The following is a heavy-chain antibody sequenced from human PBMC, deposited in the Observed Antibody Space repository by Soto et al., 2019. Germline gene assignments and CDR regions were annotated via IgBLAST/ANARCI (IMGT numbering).Heavy chain of an antibody. CDR3: ARNNWETGDFDY. J-gene: IGHJ4*02. D-gene: IGHD1-20*01. V-gene: IGHV1-8*01. Sequence: QVQLVQSGAEVRKPGASVKVSCKASGYTFTTYDINWMRQATGQGLEWVGWMNPNSGTTGYAQKFQGRVSMTRDTSRNTAYMELSSLTYEDTAVYYCARNNWETGDFDYWGQGTLVTVSS. CDR2: MNPNSGTT. CDR1: GYTFTTYD.